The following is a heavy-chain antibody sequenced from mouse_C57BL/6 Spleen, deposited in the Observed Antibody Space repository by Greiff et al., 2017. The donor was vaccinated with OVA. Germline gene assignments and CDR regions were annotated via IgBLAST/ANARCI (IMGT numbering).Heavy chain of an antibody. Sequence: QVQLQQPGAELVKPGASVKLSCKASGYTFTSYWMHWVKQRPGRGLEWIGRIDPNSGGTKYNEKFKSKATLTVDKPSSTAYMQLSSLTSEDSAVYYCARCYDGYYEGDYYAMDYWGQGTSVTVSS. D-gene: IGHD2-3*01. J-gene: IGHJ4*01. CDR2: IDPNSGGT. CDR1: GYTFTSYW. CDR3: ARCYDGYYEGDYYAMDY. V-gene: IGHV1-72*01.